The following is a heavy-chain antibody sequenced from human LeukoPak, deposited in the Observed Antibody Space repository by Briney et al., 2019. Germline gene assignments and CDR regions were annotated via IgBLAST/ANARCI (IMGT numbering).Heavy chain of an antibody. CDR2: TYYRSKWYY. D-gene: IGHD1-26*01. J-gene: IGHJ4*02. CDR3: ARDPVGGSTILDY. Sequence: SQTLSLTCAISGDSFSSNSAAWNWIRQSPSRGLEWLGRTYYRSKWYYDYAVAVKSRISINPDTSKNQFSLQLSSVTPEDTAVYYCARDPVGGSTILDYWGQGTLVTVSS. CDR1: GDSFSSNSAA. V-gene: IGHV6-1*01.